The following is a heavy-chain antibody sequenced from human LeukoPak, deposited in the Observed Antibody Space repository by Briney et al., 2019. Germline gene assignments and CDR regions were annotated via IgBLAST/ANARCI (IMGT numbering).Heavy chain of an antibody. D-gene: IGHD6-13*01. V-gene: IGHV1-2*02. CDR1: GYTFTGYY. Sequence: ASVKVSCKASGYTFTGYYMHWVRQAPGQGLGWMGWINPNSGGTNYAQKFQGRVTMTRDTSISTAYMELSRLRSDDTAVYYCARDRIIAAAGTGDAFDIWGQGTMVTVSS. CDR3: ARDRIIAAAGTGDAFDI. CDR2: INPNSGGT. J-gene: IGHJ3*02.